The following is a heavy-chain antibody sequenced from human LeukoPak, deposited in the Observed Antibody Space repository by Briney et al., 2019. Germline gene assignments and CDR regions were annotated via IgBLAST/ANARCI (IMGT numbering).Heavy chain of an antibody. CDR1: GFTLSLYG. CDR3: VRDPSSVRLPFGS. J-gene: IGHJ4*02. Sequence: GGSLRLSCAVSGFTLSLYGMNWVRQAPGKGLEWISHISASSSGIFYADSVKGRFITSRDNTRSSLYLQMNSLRAEDTAVYYCVRDPSSVRLPFGSWGQGTLVTVSS. V-gene: IGHV3-48*01. D-gene: IGHD6-6*01. CDR2: ISASSSGI.